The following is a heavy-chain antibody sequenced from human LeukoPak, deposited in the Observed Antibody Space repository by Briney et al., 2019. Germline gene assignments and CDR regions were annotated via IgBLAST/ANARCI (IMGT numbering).Heavy chain of an antibody. CDR3: ARRPRRRWLQFGYFDY. V-gene: IGHV1-69*13. D-gene: IGHD5-24*01. CDR2: IIPIFGTA. CDR1: GGTFSSYA. J-gene: IGHJ4*02. Sequence: SVKVSCKASGGTFSSYAISWVRQAPGQGLEWMGGIIPIFGTANYAQKFQGRVTITADESTSTAYMELSSLRSEGTAVYYCARRPRRRWLQFGYFDYWGQGTLVTVSS.